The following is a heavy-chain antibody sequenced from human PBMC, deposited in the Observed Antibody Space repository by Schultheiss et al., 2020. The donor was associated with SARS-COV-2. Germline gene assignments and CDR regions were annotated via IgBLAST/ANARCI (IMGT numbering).Heavy chain of an antibody. CDR2: ISYDGSNK. Sequence: GESLKISCAASGFTFSSYAMHWVRQAPGKGLEWVAVISYDGSNKYYADSVKGRFTISRDNSKNTLYLQMNSLRAEDTAVYYCARGPLSARPIDYWGQGTLVTVSS. CDR1: GFTFSSYA. V-gene: IGHV3-30*01. J-gene: IGHJ4*02. CDR3: ARGPLSARPIDY. D-gene: IGHD6-6*01.